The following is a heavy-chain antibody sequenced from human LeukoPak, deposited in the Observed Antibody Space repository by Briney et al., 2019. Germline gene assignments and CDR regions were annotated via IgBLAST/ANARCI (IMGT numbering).Heavy chain of an antibody. V-gene: IGHV1-8*01. J-gene: IGHJ6*03. CDR1: GYTFTSYG. CDR2: MNPNSGNT. CDR3: AREDYDFWSGYGDYYYYMDV. D-gene: IGHD3-3*01. Sequence: ASVKVSCKASGYTFTSYGINWVRQATGQGLEWMGWMNPNSGNTGYAQKFQGRVTMTRNTSISTAYMELSSLRSEDTAVYYCAREDYDFWSGYGDYYYYMDVWGKGTTVTVSS.